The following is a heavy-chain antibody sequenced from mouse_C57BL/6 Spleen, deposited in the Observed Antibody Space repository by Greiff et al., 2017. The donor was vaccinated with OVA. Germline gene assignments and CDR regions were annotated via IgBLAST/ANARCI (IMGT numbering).Heavy chain of an antibody. D-gene: IGHD3-1*01. CDR3: ARKGLTLDY. J-gene: IGHJ2*01. Sequence: VQLQQSGPELVKPGASVKISCKASGYAFSSSWMNWVKQRPGKGLEWIGRIYPGDGDTNYNGKFKGKATLTADKSSSTAYMQLSSLTSEDSAVYFCARKGLTLDYWGQGTTLTVSS. V-gene: IGHV1-82*01. CDR2: IYPGDGDT. CDR1: GYAFSSSW.